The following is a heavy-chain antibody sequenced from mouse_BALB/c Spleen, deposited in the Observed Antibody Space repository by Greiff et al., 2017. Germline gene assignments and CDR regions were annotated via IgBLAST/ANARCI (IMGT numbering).Heavy chain of an antibody. CDR2: ISYSGST. CDR3: ARGIYYGNYGYFDY. Sequence: EVQLRESGPGLVKPSQSLSLTCTVTGYSITSDYAWNWIRQFPGNQLEWMGYISYSGSTSYNPSLKSRISITRDTSKNQFFLQLNSVTTEDTATYYCARGIYYGNYGYFDYWGQGTTLTVSS. V-gene: IGHV3-2*02. D-gene: IGHD2-1*01. J-gene: IGHJ2*01. CDR1: GYSITSDYA.